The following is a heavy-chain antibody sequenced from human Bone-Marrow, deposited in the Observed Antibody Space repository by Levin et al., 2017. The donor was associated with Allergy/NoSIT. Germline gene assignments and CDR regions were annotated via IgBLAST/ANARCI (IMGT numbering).Heavy chain of an antibody. J-gene: IGHJ6*02. D-gene: IGHD3-3*01. CDR3: ARDPLQYYDFWSGYYYSSDDDGMDV. CDR2: ISAYNGNT. Sequence: ASVKVSCKASGYTFTSYGISWVRQAPGQGLEWMGWISAYNGNTNYAQKLQGRVTMTTDTSTSTAYMELRSLRSDDTAVYYCARDPLQYYDFWSGYYYSSDDDGMDVWGQGTTVTVSS. CDR1: GYTFTSYG. V-gene: IGHV1-18*01.